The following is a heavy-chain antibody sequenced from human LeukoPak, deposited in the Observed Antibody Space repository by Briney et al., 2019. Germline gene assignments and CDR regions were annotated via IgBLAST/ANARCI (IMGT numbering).Heavy chain of an antibody. J-gene: IGHJ4*02. CDR3: ARGSSGTIDY. Sequence: SETLSLTCAVYGGSFSGYYWSWIRQPPGKGLEWIGEINHSGSTNYNPSLKSRVTISVDTSKNQFSLKLSSVTAADTAVYYCARGSSGTIDYWGQGTLVTVS. CDR1: GGSFSGYY. V-gene: IGHV4-34*01. CDR2: INHSGST. D-gene: IGHD1-26*01.